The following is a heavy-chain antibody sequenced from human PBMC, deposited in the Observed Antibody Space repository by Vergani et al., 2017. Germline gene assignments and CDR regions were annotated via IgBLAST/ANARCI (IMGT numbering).Heavy chain of an antibody. V-gene: IGHV3-23*04. CDR2: ISDNGGTT. CDR3: VRDVRVSRT. J-gene: IGHJ3*01. CDR1: GFTFRNYA. Sequence: EVDLVESGGGLAQPGWSLRLSCEASGFTFRNYAMTLVRQAPGKGLEWVSIISDNGGTTYYADSVKGRFTISSDNSKDTLYLQMNSLRAEDTAVYYCVRDVRVSRTWGQGTLVAVSS.